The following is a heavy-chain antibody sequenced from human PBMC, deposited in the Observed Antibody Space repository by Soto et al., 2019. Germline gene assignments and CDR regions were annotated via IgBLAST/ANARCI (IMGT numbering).Heavy chain of an antibody. CDR1: GYSFTNYW. J-gene: IGHJ5*02. V-gene: IGHV5-10-1*03. CDR2: IDPRDSHT. CDR3: ARTITNILVAPEVDP. D-gene: IGHD3-22*01. Sequence: EVQLLQSGAEVKKPGESLRISCQGSGYSFTNYWITWVRQRPGKGLEWMGRIDPRDSHTYYSPSFQGHVTISADKSISTAYLQWSSLKASDTAIYYCARTITNILVAPEVDPWGQGTLVTVSS.